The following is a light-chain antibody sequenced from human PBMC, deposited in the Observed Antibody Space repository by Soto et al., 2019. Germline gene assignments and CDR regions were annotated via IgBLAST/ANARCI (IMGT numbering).Light chain of an antibody. CDR1: QSVLYSSNNKNY. V-gene: IGKV4-1*01. CDR2: WAS. Sequence: DFVMTQSPDSLAVSLGERATINCKSSQSVLYSSNNKNYLAWYQEKPGQPPKLLIYWASTRESGVPDRFSGSGSGTDFTLTISSLQAEDVAVYYCQQYYRPPHTFCQGTKLEIK. J-gene: IGKJ2*01. CDR3: QQYYRPPHT.